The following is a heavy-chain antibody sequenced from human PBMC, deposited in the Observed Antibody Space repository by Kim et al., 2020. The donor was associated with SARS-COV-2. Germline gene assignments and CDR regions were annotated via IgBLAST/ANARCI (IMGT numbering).Heavy chain of an antibody. V-gene: IGHV3-11*04. CDR2: ISTRGGTI. CDR3: ASEISGSGVFDS. D-gene: IGHD3-10*01. CDR1: GFTFSYYY. Sequence: GGSLRLSCAASGFTFSYYYMSWIRQAPGKGLEWVSYISTRGGTIYYADSVRGRFTISRDNAKNSLYLQMNSLRVEDTAVYYCASEISGSGVFDSWGQGTLVTVSS. J-gene: IGHJ4*02.